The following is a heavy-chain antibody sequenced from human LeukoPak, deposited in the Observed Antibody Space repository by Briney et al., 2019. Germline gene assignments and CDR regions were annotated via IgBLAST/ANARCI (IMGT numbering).Heavy chain of an antibody. CDR3: VKDGATCRDPGAS. CDR2: ISYDGSNN. Sequence: PGGSLRLSCAASGFTFSSYGFHWVRQAPGKGLEWVALISYDGSNNHYADSVKGRFAISRDNSKNTLYLQMSSLRAEDTAVYYCVKDGATCRDPGASWGQGTLVTVSS. J-gene: IGHJ5*02. V-gene: IGHV3-30*18. CDR1: GFTFSSYG. D-gene: IGHD7-27*01.